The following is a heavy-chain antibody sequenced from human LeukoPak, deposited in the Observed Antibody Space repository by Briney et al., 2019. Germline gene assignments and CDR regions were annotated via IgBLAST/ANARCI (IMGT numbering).Heavy chain of an antibody. Sequence: GGSLRLSCAVSGITLSNYAMTWVRQAPGKGLEWVAGISGSGGGTNYADSVKGRFTISRDNYKNTLYLQMNSLGAEGTAVYFCAKRGVVIRVILVGFHKEAYYFDSWGQGALVTVSS. CDR1: GITLSNYA. CDR2: ISGSGGGT. D-gene: IGHD3-22*01. CDR3: AKRGVVIRVILVGFHKEAYYFDS. J-gene: IGHJ4*02. V-gene: IGHV3-23*01.